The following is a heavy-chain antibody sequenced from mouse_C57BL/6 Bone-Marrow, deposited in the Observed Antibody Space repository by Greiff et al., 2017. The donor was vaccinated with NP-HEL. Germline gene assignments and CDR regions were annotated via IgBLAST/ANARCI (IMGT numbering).Heavy chain of an antibody. D-gene: IGHD1-1*01. V-gene: IGHV1-50*01. J-gene: IGHJ2*01. CDR2: IDPSDSYT. CDR1: GYTFTSYW. Sequence: VKLQQPGAELVKPGASVKLSCKASGYTFTSYWMQWVKQRPGQGLEWIGEIDPSDSYTNYNQKFKGKATLTVDTSSSTAYMQLVSLTSEDSAVYYCARDYYYGSTDYWGQGTTLTVSS. CDR3: ARDYYYGSTDY.